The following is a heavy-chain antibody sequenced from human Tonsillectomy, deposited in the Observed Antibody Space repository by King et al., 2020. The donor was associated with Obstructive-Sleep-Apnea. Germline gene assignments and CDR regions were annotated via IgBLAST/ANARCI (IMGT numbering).Heavy chain of an antibody. J-gene: IGHJ5*02. CDR2: IYYSGYT. V-gene: IGHV4-59*08. CDR1: RGSMSSYY. D-gene: IGHD3-22*01. CDR3: ARRKGYDSSGYYRNWFDP. Sequence: QLQESGPGLVKPSETLSLTCNVSRGSMSSYYWSWIRPPPGKGLEWIGYIYYSGYTSYNPSLKSRVTISIDTSKNQFSLKLSSVTAADTAVYYCARRKGYDSSGYYRNWFDPWGQGTLVTVSS.